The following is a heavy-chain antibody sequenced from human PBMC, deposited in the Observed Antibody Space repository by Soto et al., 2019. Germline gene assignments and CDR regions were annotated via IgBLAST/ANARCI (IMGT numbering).Heavy chain of an antibody. V-gene: IGHV3-23*01. D-gene: IGHD2-2*01. CDR1: GFTFSSYA. CDR2: ISGSGGST. J-gene: IGHJ4*02. Sequence: EVQLLESGGGLVQPGGSLSLSCAASGFTFSSYAMSWVRQAPGEGLEWDSAISGSGGSTYYADSGNGRFTICRDNSKNTLSVPMIRLRAKDTAVYYCAKEYCSSTGCYAVADAGTAGGSYYWVEGTLDMVSS. CDR3: AKEYCSSTGCYAVADAGTAGGSYY.